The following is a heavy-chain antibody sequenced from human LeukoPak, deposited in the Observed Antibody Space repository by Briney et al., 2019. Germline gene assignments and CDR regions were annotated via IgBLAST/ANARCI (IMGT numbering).Heavy chain of an antibody. CDR1: GYTFTGYY. V-gene: IGHV1-2*02. J-gene: IGHJ6*02. CDR2: INPNSGGT. Sequence: GASVKVSCKASGYTFTGYYMHWVRQAPGQGLEWMGWINPNSGGTNYAQKFQGRVTLTRDTSISTAYMELSRLRSDDTAVYYCARSGIYDILTGYQYYYYYGMDVWGQGTTVTVSS. D-gene: IGHD3-9*01. CDR3: ARSGIYDILTGYQYYYYYGMDV.